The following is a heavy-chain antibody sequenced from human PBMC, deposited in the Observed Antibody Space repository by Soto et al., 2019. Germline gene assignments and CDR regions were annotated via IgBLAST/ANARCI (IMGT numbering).Heavy chain of an antibody. CDR3: ARFNPIISGCYNDYYYCYGMDV. D-gene: IGHD3-22*01. Sequence: GESMKISCKGSGYSFTSYWIGWVRQMPGKGLEWMGIIYPGDSDTRYSPSFQGQVTISADKSISTAYLQWSSLKASDTAMYYCARFNPIISGCYNDYYYCYGMDVWGQGTTVTVSS. J-gene: IGHJ6*02. CDR1: GYSFTSYW. V-gene: IGHV5-51*01. CDR2: IYPGDSDT.